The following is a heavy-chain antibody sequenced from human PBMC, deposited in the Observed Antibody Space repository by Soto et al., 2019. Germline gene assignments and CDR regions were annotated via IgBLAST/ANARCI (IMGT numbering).Heavy chain of an antibody. CDR2: ISSSSSYL. D-gene: IGHD5-18*01. CDR1: ALTFSIHS. V-gene: IGHV3-21*01. CDR3: ARDQTAREIYYHYGMDG. J-gene: IGHJ6*01. Sequence: RGSLLLPCAPCALTFSIHSMNWVRQATGKGLELVSSISSSSSYLYYGDSVKGRFTISRDNAKNSLYLQMNSLRAEDTAVYYCARDQTAREIYYHYGMDGWGQGTTVTVSS.